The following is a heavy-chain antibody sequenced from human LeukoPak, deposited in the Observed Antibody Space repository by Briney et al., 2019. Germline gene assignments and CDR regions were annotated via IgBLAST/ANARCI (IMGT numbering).Heavy chain of an antibody. Sequence: GGSLRLSCAASGFTFSSYLMHWVRQAPGKGLVWVSRINSDGSSTSYADSVKGRFTISRDNAKNTLYLQMNSLRAEDTAVYYCARDGYYYDSSGYYRTFDYWGQGTLVTVSS. CDR3: ARDGYYYDSSGYYRTFDY. V-gene: IGHV3-74*01. D-gene: IGHD3-22*01. J-gene: IGHJ4*02. CDR1: GFTFSSYL. CDR2: INSDGSST.